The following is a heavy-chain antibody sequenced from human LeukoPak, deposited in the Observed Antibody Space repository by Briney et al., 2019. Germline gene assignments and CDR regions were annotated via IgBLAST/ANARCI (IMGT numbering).Heavy chain of an antibody. D-gene: IGHD5-18*01. V-gene: IGHV4-59*08. CDR2: IYYSGST. CDR3: ARLDTAMGYFGY. J-gene: IGHJ4*02. CDR1: GGSTSSYY. Sequence: IPSETLSLTCTVSGGSTSSYYWSWIRQPPGKGLEWIGYIYYSGSTNYNPSLKSRVTISVDTSKNQFSLKLSSVTAADTAVYYCARLDTAMGYFGYWGQGTLVTVSS.